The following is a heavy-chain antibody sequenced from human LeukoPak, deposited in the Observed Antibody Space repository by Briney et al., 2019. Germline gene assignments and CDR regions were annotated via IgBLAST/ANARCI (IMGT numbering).Heavy chain of an antibody. CDR2: IYSDNT. V-gene: IGHV3-53*01. CDR3: TRDGGLLWFGEPSNDAFDI. D-gene: IGHD3-10*01. CDR1: GFTVSSNS. J-gene: IGHJ3*02. Sequence: PGGSLRLSCTVSGFTVSSNSMGWVRQAPGKGLEWVSFIYSDNTHYSDSVKGRFTISRDNSKNTLYLQMNSLKTEDTVVYYCTRDGGLLWFGEPSNDAFDIWGQGTMVTVSS.